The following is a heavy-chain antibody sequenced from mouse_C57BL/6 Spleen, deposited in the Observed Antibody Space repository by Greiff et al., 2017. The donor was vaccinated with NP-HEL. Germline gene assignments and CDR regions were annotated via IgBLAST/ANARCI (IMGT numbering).Heavy chain of an antibody. D-gene: IGHD1-1*01. CDR2: ISSGSSTI. V-gene: IGHV5-17*01. CDR3: ARNYGSSYWCAY. CDR1: GFTFSDYG. Sequence: EVQLVESGGGLVKPGGSLKLSCAASGFTFSDYGMHWVRQAPEKGLEWVAYISSGSSTIYYADTVKGRFTISRDNAKNTLFLQMTSLRSEDTAMYYCARNYGSSYWCAYWGQGTLVTVSA. J-gene: IGHJ3*01.